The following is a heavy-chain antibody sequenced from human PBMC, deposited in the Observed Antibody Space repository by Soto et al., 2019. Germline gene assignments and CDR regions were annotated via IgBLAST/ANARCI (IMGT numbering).Heavy chain of an antibody. V-gene: IGHV4-30-4*01. Sequence: QVQLQESGPGLVKPSQTLSLTCTVSGGSISSGDYYWSWIRQPPGKGLEWIGYIYYSGSTYYNPSLKSRVTXXXXTSKXXXXXXXXXXTAADTAVYYCARHGSRDYWGQGTLVTVSS. CDR1: GGSISSGDYY. J-gene: IGHJ4*02. CDR3: ARHGSRDY. D-gene: IGHD3-10*01. CDR2: IYYSGST.